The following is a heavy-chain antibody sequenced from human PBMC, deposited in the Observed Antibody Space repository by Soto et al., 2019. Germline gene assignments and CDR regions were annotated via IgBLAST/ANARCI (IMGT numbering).Heavy chain of an antibody. J-gene: IGHJ6*02. Sequence: GGSLRLSCAASGFTFSSYWMSWVRQAPGKGLEWVANIKQDGSEKYYVDSVKGRFTISRDNAKNSLYLQMNSLRAEDTAVYYCARGGASSSWSYYYYGMDVWGQGTTVTVSS. CDR3: ARGGASSSWSYYYYGMDV. CDR1: GFTFSSYW. D-gene: IGHD6-13*01. CDR2: IKQDGSEK. V-gene: IGHV3-7*05.